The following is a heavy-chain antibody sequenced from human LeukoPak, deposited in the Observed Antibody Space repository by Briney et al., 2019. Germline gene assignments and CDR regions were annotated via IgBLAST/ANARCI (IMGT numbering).Heavy chain of an antibody. D-gene: IGHD5-12*01. CDR1: GYTFTGYY. Sequence: GASVKVSCMASGYTFTGYYIHWVRQAPGQGLEWMGWINPNNGGTNYAQKFQGRVTMTRDTSISTAYMELNRLTSDDTAVYYCARDKYTGYETFDYWGQGTPVTVSS. CDR2: INPNNGGT. V-gene: IGHV1-2*02. CDR3: ARDKYTGYETFDY. J-gene: IGHJ4*02.